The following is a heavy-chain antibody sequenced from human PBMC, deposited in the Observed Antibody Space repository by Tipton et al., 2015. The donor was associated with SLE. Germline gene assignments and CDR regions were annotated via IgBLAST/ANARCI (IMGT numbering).Heavy chain of an antibody. CDR3: ARDLGNYYDSSGYVAFDI. D-gene: IGHD3-22*01. J-gene: IGHJ3*02. CDR1: GFTVSSNY. CDR2: IYYSGST. V-gene: IGHV4-59*02. Sequence: LRLSCAASGFTVSSNYMSWVRQAPGKGLEWVGYIYYSGSTNYNPSLKSRVTISVDTSKNQFSLKLSSVTAADTAVYYCARDLGNYYDSSGYVAFDIWGQGTMVTVSS.